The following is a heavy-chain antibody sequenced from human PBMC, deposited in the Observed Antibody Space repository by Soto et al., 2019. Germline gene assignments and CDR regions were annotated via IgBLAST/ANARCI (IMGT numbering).Heavy chain of an antibody. CDR1: GFTFSNAW. J-gene: IGHJ4*01. Sequence: GGSLRLSCAASGFTFSNAWINWVRQAPGKGLERVGRIKSKIDGGTTDFTAPVKGRFAISRDDSKNMVYLEMNSLKTKKTEVXXXXXDSXXXIITVRXXYXGHGTLVTVSS. V-gene: IGHV3-15*07. D-gene: IGHD3-10*01. CDR3: XXDSXXXIITVRXXY. CDR2: IKSKIDGGTT.